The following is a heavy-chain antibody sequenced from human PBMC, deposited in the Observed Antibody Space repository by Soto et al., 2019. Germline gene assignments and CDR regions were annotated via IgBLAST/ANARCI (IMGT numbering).Heavy chain of an antibody. V-gene: IGHV1-69*12. J-gene: IGHJ6*02. Sequence: QVLLVQSGAEVKKPGSSVKVSCKASGGTFSNYAFSWVRQAPGQGLEWLGGIMPIFGRADYAQKFRGRVTITADESTSTAHMELSNLRSEDTAVYYCASWLKEAGIGGKYYYGMDVWGQGTTVTVSS. CDR2: IMPIFGRA. CDR3: ASWLKEAGIGGKYYYGMDV. D-gene: IGHD6-19*01. CDR1: GGTFSNYA.